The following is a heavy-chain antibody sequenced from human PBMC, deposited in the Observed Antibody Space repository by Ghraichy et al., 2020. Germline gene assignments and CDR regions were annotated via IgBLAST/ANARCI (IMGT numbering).Heavy chain of an antibody. D-gene: IGHD3-3*01. V-gene: IGHV1-18*04. CDR1: GYTFIDYD. CDR3: AREEAISISGVVNSRFDN. CDR2: MNPDNGKI. J-gene: IGHJ4*02. Sequence: ASVKVSCKASGYTFIDYDIGWVRQAPGQGPEWMGWMNPDNGKIRVAQKFQDRVTLTADTSTSTVYMELRSLRSDDTAMYYCAREEAISISGVVNSRFDNWGQGTLVTVSS.